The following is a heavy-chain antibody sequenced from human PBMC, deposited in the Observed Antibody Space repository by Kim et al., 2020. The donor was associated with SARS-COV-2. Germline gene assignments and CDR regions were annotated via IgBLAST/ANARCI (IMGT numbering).Heavy chain of an antibody. CDR3: AKVIFDGADGDYVGFDY. V-gene: IGHV3-30*02. D-gene: IGHD4-17*01. J-gene: IGHJ4*02. Sequence: VKGRFTISRDNSKNALYLQMNSLRAEDTAVYYCAKVIFDGADGDYVGFDYWGQGTLVTVSS.